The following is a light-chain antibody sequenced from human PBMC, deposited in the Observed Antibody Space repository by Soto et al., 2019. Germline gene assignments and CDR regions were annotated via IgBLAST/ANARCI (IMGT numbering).Light chain of an antibody. J-gene: IGKJ4*01. CDR1: QSVSSY. V-gene: IGKV3-11*01. Sequence: EIVLTQSPATLSLSPGERATLSCRASQSVSSYLAWYQQKPGQAPTLLLYDASNRATSIPARFSGSGSGTDFTLTISSLEPEDFAAYYCQQRSNWSPGLTFGGGTKVEIK. CDR3: QQRSNWSPGLT. CDR2: DAS.